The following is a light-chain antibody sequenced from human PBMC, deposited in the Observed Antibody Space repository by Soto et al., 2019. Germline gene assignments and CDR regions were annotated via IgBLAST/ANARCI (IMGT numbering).Light chain of an antibody. J-gene: IGLJ1*01. CDR2: RND. CDR3: ATWDYGLNGHV. Sequence: QAVVTQPPSASGTPGQRIIISCSGSSSNIGSHNVYWYQHLPQTAPKLLIHRNDQRPSGVPDRFSASKSGTSVSLATAGLRSEDEGDYYCATWDYGLNGHVFGTGTKLTVL. CDR1: SSNIGSHN. V-gene: IGLV1-47*01.